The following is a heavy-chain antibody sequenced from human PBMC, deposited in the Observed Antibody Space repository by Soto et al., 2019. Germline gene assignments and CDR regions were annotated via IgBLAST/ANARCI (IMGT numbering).Heavy chain of an antibody. Sequence: QVQLVQSGAEVKKPGSSVKVSCKASGGTFSSYAISWVRQAPGQGLEWMGGIIPIFGTANYAQKFQGRVTITADKSTSKAYIELSSLRSENTAEYYRARDVLAARLVYWFDPWGQGTLVTVSS. CDR3: ARDVLAARLVYWFDP. CDR2: IIPIFGTA. V-gene: IGHV1-69*06. D-gene: IGHD6-6*01. J-gene: IGHJ5*02. CDR1: GGTFSSYA.